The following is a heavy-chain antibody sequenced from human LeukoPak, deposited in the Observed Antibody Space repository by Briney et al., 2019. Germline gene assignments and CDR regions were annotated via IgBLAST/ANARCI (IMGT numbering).Heavy chain of an antibody. V-gene: IGHV4-39*07. CDR2: IYYSGST. CDR1: GGSTSSSSYY. Sequence: SETLSLTCTVSGGSTSSSSYYWGWIRQPPGKGLEWIGSIYYSGSTYYNPSLKSRVTISVDTSKNQFSLKLSSVTAADTAVYYCARYRYCSGGSCFAFDYWGQGTLVTVSS. CDR3: ARYRYCSGGSCFAFDY. D-gene: IGHD2-15*01. J-gene: IGHJ4*02.